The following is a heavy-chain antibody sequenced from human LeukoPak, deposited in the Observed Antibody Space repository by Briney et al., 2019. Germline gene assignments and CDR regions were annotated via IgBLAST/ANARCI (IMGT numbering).Heavy chain of an antibody. CDR2: ISSSGSTI. CDR1: GFTFSSYE. D-gene: IGHD5-18*01. Sequence: GGSLRLSCAASGFTFSSYEMNWVRQAPGKGLEWVSYISSSGSTIYYADSVKGRFTISRDNAKNPLYLQMNSLRAEDTAVYYCARDGRGYSYGYLYYYYYMDVWGKGTTVTISS. CDR3: ARDGRGYSYGYLYYYYYMDV. V-gene: IGHV3-48*03. J-gene: IGHJ6*03.